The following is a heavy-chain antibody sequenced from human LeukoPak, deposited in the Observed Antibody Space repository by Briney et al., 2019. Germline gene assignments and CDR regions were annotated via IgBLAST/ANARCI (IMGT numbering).Heavy chain of an antibody. Sequence: GGSLRLSCAASGFTFSSYSMNWVRQAPGKGLEWMGFIYPGDSDTRYSPSFQGQVTISADKSISTAYLQWSSLKASDTAMYYCARPFEHRDAYNLGFWGQGTRVTVSS. CDR2: IYPGDSDT. J-gene: IGHJ4*02. V-gene: IGHV5-51*01. CDR1: GFTFSSYS. D-gene: IGHD5-24*01. CDR3: ARPFEHRDAYNLGF.